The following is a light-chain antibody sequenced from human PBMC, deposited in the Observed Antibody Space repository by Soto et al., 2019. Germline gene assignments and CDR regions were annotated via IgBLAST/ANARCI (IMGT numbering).Light chain of an antibody. CDR2: DAS. CDR3: HQRINWPRT. J-gene: IGKJ2*01. Sequence: DIVLTQSPATLSLSPGERATLSCRASQSVSSHLAWYQQKPGQAPRLLIYDASNRATDIPGRFTGSGSGTDFALTISSLGPEDSAVYYCHQRINWPRTFGQGTKLEIK. V-gene: IGKV3-11*01. CDR1: QSVSSH.